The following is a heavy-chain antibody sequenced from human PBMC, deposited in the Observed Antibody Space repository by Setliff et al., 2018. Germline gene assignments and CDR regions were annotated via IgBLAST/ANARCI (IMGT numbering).Heavy chain of an antibody. V-gene: IGHV5-51*01. CDR1: GYRFTSQW. D-gene: IGHD5-18*01. CDR3: ARRGYGGYIYGSFDS. Sequence: GESLKLSCKASGYRFTSQWIAWVRQTPGRGLEWMGIIYPADSDTTYSPSFQGQVTISVDKSLSTAYLQWSSLKASDSGKYYCARRGYGGYIYGSFDSWGQGTRVTSPQ. CDR2: IYPADSDT. J-gene: IGHJ5*01.